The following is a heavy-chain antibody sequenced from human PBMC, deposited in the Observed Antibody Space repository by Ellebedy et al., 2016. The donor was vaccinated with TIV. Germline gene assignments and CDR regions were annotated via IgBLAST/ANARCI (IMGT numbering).Heavy chain of an antibody. CDR3: ARSRQGYNAGADC. J-gene: IGHJ4*02. CDR2: IYPGDSAT. V-gene: IGHV5-51*01. Sequence: KVSCKGSGYTFTRYWISWVRQMPGKGLEWMGVIYPGDSATSYSPSFQGQVTLSADKSTGTAYLQWTSLKASDSGMYFCARSRQGYNAGADCWGQGTLVTVSS. D-gene: IGHD5-24*01. CDR1: GYTFTRYW.